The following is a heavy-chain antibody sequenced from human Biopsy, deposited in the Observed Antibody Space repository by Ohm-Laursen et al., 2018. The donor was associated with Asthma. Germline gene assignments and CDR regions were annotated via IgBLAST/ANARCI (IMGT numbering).Heavy chain of an antibody. CDR1: GFVFRSHA. V-gene: IGHV3-30-3*02. D-gene: IGHD3-3*01. Sequence: SLRLSCAAAGFVFRSHAMHWVRQAPGKGLEWVAVVSYDGGVVHYADSMKGRFTISRDNAKSTLYLQMNRLRTDDTAVYFCAKRRGYSDLTDFDHWGQGTLVTVSS. J-gene: IGHJ4*02. CDR2: VSYDGGVV. CDR3: AKRRGYSDLTDFDH.